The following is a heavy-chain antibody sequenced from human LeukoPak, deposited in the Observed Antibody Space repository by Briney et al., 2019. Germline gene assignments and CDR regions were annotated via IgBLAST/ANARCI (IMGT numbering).Heavy chain of an antibody. Sequence: PGGSLRLSCAASGFPFSNYWMRWVRQAPGKGLVWVSRISPDGTGTNYADSVMGRFTISRDNAKNTVYLQMNSLTAEDTAVYYCARNGPFDYWGQGSLVTVSS. V-gene: IGHV3-74*01. J-gene: IGHJ4*02. CDR3: ARNGPFDY. CDR2: ISPDGTGT. CDR1: GFPFSNYW. D-gene: IGHD2-8*01.